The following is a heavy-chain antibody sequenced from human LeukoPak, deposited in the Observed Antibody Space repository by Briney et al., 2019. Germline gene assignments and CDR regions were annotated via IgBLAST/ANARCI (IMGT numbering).Heavy chain of an antibody. CDR3: ARIAARPDYYYGMDV. CDR1: GFTFSDYY. Sequence: PGGSLRLSCAASGFTFSDYYMSWIRQAPGKGLEWVSYISSSGSTIYYADSVKGRFTISRDNAKNSLYLQMNSLRAEDTAVYYCARIAARPDYYYGMDVWGQGTTVTVSS. J-gene: IGHJ6*02. CDR2: ISSSGSTI. D-gene: IGHD6-6*01. V-gene: IGHV3-11*01.